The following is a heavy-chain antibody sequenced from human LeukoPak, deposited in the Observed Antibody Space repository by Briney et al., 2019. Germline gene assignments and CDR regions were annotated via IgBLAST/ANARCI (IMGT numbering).Heavy chain of an antibody. CDR2: ISYDGTNE. CDR3: VRPIDNGSGSYYFPY. J-gene: IGHJ4*02. V-gene: IGHV3-30-3*01. CDR1: GFSFHYYA. D-gene: IGHD3-10*01. Sequence: PGGSLRLSCAASGFSFHYYAMHWVRQAPGKGLEWVAVISYDGTNEYYADSAKGRLTISRDNSKNTLYMQMNSLRPEDTAVYYCVRPIDNGSGSYYFPYWGQGTLVTVSS.